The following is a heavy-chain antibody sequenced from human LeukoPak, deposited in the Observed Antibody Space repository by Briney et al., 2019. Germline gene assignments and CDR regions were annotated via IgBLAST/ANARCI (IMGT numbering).Heavy chain of an antibody. D-gene: IGHD3-22*01. Sequence: HSGGSLRLSCAVSGITLSNYGMSWVRQAPGKGLEWVAGISDSGGRTNYADSVKGRFTISRDNPKNTLYLQMNSLRAEDTAVYFCAKRGVVIRVILVGFHKEAYYFDSWGQGAWSPSPQ. CDR1: GITLSNYG. V-gene: IGHV3-23*01. CDR3: AKRGVVIRVILVGFHKEAYYFDS. J-gene: IGHJ4*02. CDR2: ISDSGGRT.